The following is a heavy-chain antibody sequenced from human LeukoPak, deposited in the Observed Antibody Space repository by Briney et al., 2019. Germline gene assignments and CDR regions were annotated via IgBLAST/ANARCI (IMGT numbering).Heavy chain of an antibody. J-gene: IGHJ3*01. Sequence: PGGSLRLSCAASVFTFSDHYMDWVRQAPGKGLEWVGRTRNKANSYTTEYAASVKGRFTISRDDSKNSLYLQMNSLKTEDTAVYYCARLYDSSGYYHAFDVWGQGTMVTVSS. D-gene: IGHD3-22*01. V-gene: IGHV3-72*01. CDR1: VFTFSDHY. CDR3: ARLYDSSGYYHAFDV. CDR2: TRNKANSYTT.